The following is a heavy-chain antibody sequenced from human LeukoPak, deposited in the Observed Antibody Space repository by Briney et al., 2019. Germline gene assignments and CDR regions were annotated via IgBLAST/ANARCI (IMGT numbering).Heavy chain of an antibody. CDR3: VVVDWNPDY. CDR2: IYHRGNT. Sequence: PSETLSLTCAVSGDSMSNGYHRGWVRRPPGKGLEWIGCIYHRGNTYYNSSLKSRVTIAVDTSKNQFSLKMTSVTAADTAVYYCVVVDWNPDYWGQGTLVTVSS. CDR1: GDSMSNGYH. J-gene: IGHJ4*02. D-gene: IGHD1-1*01. V-gene: IGHV4-38-2*01.